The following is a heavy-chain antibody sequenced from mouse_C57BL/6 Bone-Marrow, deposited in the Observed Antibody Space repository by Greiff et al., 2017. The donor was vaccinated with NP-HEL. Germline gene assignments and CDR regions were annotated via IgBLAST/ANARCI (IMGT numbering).Heavy chain of an antibody. Sequence: VQLQQSGAELMKPGASVKLSCKASGYTFTGYWIEWVKQRPGHGLEWIGEILPGSGSTNYNEKFKGKATFTADKSSNTAYMQLSSLTTDDSAIYYCARGLRLQSDYDFDDWGQGTTLTVSS. D-gene: IGHD3-2*02. V-gene: IGHV1-9*01. CDR2: ILPGSGST. CDR1: GYTFTGYW. J-gene: IGHJ2*01. CDR3: ARGLRLQSDYDFDD.